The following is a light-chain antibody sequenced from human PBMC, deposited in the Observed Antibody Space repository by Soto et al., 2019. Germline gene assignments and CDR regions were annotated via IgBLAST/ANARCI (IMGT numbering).Light chain of an antibody. CDR2: DAS. J-gene: IGKJ4*01. CDR1: QNINIY. Sequence: DIQMTQSPSSLSAFVGDRVTITCQASQNINIYLNWYQQKPGKAPKLLIYDASNLATGVPSKFSGGGSETDFTLTIHSLQPEDIATYYCQQYGNLPLSFGGGTKVEIK. V-gene: IGKV1-33*01. CDR3: QQYGNLPLS.